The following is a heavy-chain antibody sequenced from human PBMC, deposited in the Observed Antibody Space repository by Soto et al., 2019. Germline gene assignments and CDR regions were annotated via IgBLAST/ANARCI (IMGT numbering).Heavy chain of an antibody. J-gene: IGHJ4*02. CDR1: GYTFTSYA. CDR3: ASPQGPYYDILTGYYSFDY. CDR2: INAGNGNT. D-gene: IGHD3-9*01. V-gene: IGHV1-3*01. Sequence: ASVKVSCKASGYTFTSYAMHWVRQAPGQRLEWMGWINAGNGNTKYSQKFQGRVTITRDTSASTAYMELSSLRSEDTAVYYCASPQGPYYDILTGYYSFDYWGQGTLVTVSS.